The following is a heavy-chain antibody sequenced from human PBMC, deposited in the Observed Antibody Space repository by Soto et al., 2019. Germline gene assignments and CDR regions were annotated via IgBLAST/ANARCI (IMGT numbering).Heavy chain of an antibody. V-gene: IGHV3-48*01. Sequence: EVQLVESGGGLVQPGGSLRLSCAASGFTFSTYSLTWVRQAPGKGLEWVSYISGRSSAIYYADSVKGRFTISRDNAKNSLYLQMNSLTVEDTAVYYCAREMPTDLPYFDLWGQGTLVTVSS. J-gene: IGHJ4*02. CDR2: ISGRSSAI. D-gene: IGHD4-4*01. CDR1: GFTFSTYS. CDR3: AREMPTDLPYFDL.